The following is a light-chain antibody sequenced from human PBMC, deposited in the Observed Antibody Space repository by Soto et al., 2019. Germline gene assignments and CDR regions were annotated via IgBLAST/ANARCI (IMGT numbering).Light chain of an antibody. CDR1: QSVRSN. Sequence: EIVMTQSPATLSVSPVQRATFPCRSSQSVRSNLAWYQQRAGQAPRLLIYGASTRATGIPARFSGSGSGTDFTLTISSLQSEDFAVYYCQQYTNWPPMTFGQGTKVDI. CDR3: QQYTNWPPMT. CDR2: GAS. J-gene: IGKJ1*01. V-gene: IGKV3-15*01.